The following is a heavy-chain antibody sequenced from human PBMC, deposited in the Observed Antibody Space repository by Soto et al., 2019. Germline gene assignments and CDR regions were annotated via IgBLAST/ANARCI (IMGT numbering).Heavy chain of an antibody. J-gene: IGHJ3*02. CDR1: GFTFSSYS. D-gene: IGHD6-13*01. Sequence: EVQLVESGGGLVKPGGSLRLSCAASGFTFSSYSMNWVRQAPGKGLEWVSSISSSSYIYYADSVKGRFTISRDNAKNSLYLQMNSLRAEDTAVYYCAGRAAAPIDAFDIWGQGTMVTVSS. CDR3: AGRAAAPIDAFDI. V-gene: IGHV3-21*01. CDR2: ISSSSYI.